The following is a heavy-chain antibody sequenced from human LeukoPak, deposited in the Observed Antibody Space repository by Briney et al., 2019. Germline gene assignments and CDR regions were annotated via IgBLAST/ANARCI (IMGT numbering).Heavy chain of an antibody. D-gene: IGHD6-19*01. CDR2: ISWNSGSI. CDR1: GFTFDDYA. J-gene: IGHJ4*03. CDR3: AKGPIAVAGYFDY. V-gene: IGHV3-9*01. Sequence: PGRSLRLSCAASGFTFDDYAMHWVRQAPGKGLEWVSGISWNSGSIGYADSVKGRFTISRDNAKNSLYLQMNSLRAEDTALYYCAKGPIAVAGYFDYWGQGTLVTVPS.